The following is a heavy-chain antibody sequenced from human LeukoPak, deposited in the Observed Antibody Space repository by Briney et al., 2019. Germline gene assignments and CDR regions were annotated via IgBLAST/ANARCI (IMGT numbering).Heavy chain of an antibody. V-gene: IGHV3-30-3*01. CDR2: ISYDGSNK. D-gene: IGHD2-21*02. CDR1: GFTFSSYA. CDR3: ARDDSALDY. J-gene: IGHJ4*02. Sequence: PGGSLRLSCVASGFTFSSYAMHWVRQAPGKGLEWVAVISYDGSNKYYADSVKGRFTISRDNSKNTLYLQMNSLRAEDTAVYYCARDDSALDYWGQGTLVTVSS.